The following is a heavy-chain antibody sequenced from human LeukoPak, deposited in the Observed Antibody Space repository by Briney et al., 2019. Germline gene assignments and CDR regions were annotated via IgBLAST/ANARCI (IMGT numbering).Heavy chain of an antibody. CDR1: GFTFSSYW. D-gene: IGHD2-21*02. CDR2: IKQDGSEK. V-gene: IGHV3-7*01. Sequence: GGSLRLSCAAPGFTFSSYWMSWVRQAPGKGLEWVANIKQDGSEKYYVDSVKGRFTISRDNAKNSLYLQMNSLRAEDTAVYYCARMTAIYAFDIWGQGTMVTVSS. CDR3: ARMTAIYAFDI. J-gene: IGHJ3*02.